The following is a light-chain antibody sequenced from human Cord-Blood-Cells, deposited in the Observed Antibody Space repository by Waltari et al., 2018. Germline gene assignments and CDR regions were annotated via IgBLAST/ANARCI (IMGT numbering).Light chain of an antibody. CDR2: AAS. CDR1: QSISSY. Sequence: DIRMTQSPSSLSASVGDRVTITCRASQSISSYLNWYQQKPGKAPKLLIYAASSLQSGVPSRFSGSGSGTDFTLTISSLQPEDFATYYCRQSYSTPSITFGQGTRLEIK. V-gene: IGKV1-39*01. CDR3: RQSYSTPSIT. J-gene: IGKJ5*01.